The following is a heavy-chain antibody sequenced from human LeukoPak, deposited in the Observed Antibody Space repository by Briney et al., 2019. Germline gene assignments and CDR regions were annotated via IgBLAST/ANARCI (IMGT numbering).Heavy chain of an antibody. CDR3: ARGGIDIVTVPVSNWFDR. V-gene: IGHV1-18*01. D-gene: IGHD2/OR15-2a*01. CDR2: ISAYNGNT. Sequence: ASVTVSCKSSGYTFTSYGISWVRQAPGQGLEWMGWISAYNGNTNYAQKLQGRVTMTTDTSTNTAYMELRSLRSDDTAVYYCARGGIDIVTVPVSNWFDRWGQGTLVTVSS. CDR1: GYTFTSYG. J-gene: IGHJ5*02.